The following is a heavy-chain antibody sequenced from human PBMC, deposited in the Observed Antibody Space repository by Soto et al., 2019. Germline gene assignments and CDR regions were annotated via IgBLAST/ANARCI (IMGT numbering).Heavy chain of an antibody. D-gene: IGHD2-15*01. J-gene: IGHJ6*02. Sequence: KPSETLSLTCTVSGESVSSGFYYWNWIRQAPGKGLEWIGSILSSGRSNYNPSLKSRVSMSVDTSKNQFSLRLTSVGAADSAIYYCARVVRCTRSGCYYLAMDVXGQGTTVTVYS. CDR1: GESVSSGFYY. CDR3: ARVVRCTRSGCYYLAMDV. V-gene: IGHV4-61*01. CDR2: ILSSGRS.